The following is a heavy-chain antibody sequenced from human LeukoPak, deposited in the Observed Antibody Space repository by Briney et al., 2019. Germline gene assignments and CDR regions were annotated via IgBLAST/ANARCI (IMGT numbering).Heavy chain of an antibody. CDR2: INHSGST. J-gene: IGHJ5*02. CDR3: ARVYARTYNRNYKVNWFDP. Sequence: SETLSLTCAVYGGSFSGYYWSWIRQPPGKGLEWIGEINHSGSTNYNPSLKSRVTISVDTSKNQFSLKLSSVAAADTAVYYCARVYARTYNRNYKVNWFDPWGQGTLVTVSS. V-gene: IGHV4-34*01. CDR1: GGSFSGYY. D-gene: IGHD1-7*01.